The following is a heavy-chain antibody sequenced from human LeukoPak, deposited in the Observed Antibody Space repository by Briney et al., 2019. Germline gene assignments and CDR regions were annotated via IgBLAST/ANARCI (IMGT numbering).Heavy chain of an antibody. CDR3: ARAEKPNWGNYYYYCMDV. Sequence: GASVKVSCKASGYTFSSYGISWARQAPGQGLEWMGWISAYSGNTHYAQKFQGRVTMTTDTSTTTAYMELRGLRSDDTAVYYCARAEKPNWGNYYYYCMDVWGKGTTVTVSS. CDR2: ISAYSGNT. J-gene: IGHJ6*03. D-gene: IGHD7-27*01. CDR1: GYTFSSYG. V-gene: IGHV1-18*01.